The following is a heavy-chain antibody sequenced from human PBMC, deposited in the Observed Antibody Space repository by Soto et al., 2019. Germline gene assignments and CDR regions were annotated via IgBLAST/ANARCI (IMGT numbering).Heavy chain of an antibody. Sequence: PAKVSCKASGGTFSSYAINWVRQAPGQGLEWMGGIIPIFGTANYAQKFQGRVTITADESTSTAYMELSSLRSEDTSVYYCAVGSIAVPNWFDPWRQGTLVTVS. V-gene: IGHV1-69*13. CDR2: IIPIFGTA. D-gene: IGHD6-19*01. J-gene: IGHJ5*02. CDR3: AVGSIAVPNWFDP. CDR1: GGTFSSYA.